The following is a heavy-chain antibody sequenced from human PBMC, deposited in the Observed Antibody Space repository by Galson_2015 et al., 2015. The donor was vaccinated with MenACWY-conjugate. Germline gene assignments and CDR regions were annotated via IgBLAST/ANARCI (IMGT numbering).Heavy chain of an antibody. V-gene: IGHV3-20*04. CDR2: INWNGFST. J-gene: IGHJ6*02. D-gene: IGHD4-17*01. Sequence: SLRLSCAASGFTFDDYGMNWFRHAPGKGLEWVSVINWNGFSTGYADSVKGRFTISRDNAKNSLYLQMKHLRAEDTALYYFDSDRATVTTYSYYGMDVWGQGTTVTVSS. CDR1: GFTFDDYG. CDR3: DSDRATVTTYSYYGMDV.